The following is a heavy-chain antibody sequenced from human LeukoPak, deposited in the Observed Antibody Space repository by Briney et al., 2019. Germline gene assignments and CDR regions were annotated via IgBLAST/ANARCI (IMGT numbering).Heavy chain of an antibody. CDR3: ARDLDIVVVPAAIGSNAHYYYGMDV. CDR2: INTNTGNP. V-gene: IGHV7-4-1*01. J-gene: IGHJ6*02. Sequence: ASVKVSCKASGYTSTSYAMNWVRQAPGQGLEWMGWINTNTGNPTYAQGFTGRFVFSLDTSVSTAYLQICSLKAEDTAVYYCARDLDIVVVPAAIGSNAHYYYGMDVWGQGTTVTVSS. CDR1: GYTSTSYA. D-gene: IGHD2-2*03.